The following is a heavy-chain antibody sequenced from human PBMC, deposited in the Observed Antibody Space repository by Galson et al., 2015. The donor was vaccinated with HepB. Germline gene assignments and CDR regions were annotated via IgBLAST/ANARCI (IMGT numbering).Heavy chain of an antibody. CDR1: GFLFGDYD. CDR3: ARDLLGSTSFPY. D-gene: IGHD1-26*01. CDR2: INRRSSTI. V-gene: IGHV3-11*01. J-gene: IGHJ4*02. Sequence: SLRLSCAASGFLFGDYDMNWVRQAPGKGLEWLSDINRRSSTIDYADSVKGRFTISSDNANNSLYLHMISLRAEDTALYYCARDLLGSTSFPYWCQGTLCTAYS.